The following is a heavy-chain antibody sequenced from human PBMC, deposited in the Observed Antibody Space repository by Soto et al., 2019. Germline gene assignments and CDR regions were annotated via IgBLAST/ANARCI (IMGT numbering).Heavy chain of an antibody. CDR1: GGSFSGYY. CDR2: INHSGST. J-gene: IGHJ5*02. D-gene: IGHD1-20*01. V-gene: IGHV4-34*01. CDR3: ARSGITSFNLWRNNWFDP. Sequence: PSETLSLTCAVYGGSFSGYYWSWIRQPPGKGLEWIGEINHSGSTNYNPSLKSRVTISVDTSKNQFSLKLSSVTAADTAVYYCARSGITSFNLWRNNWFDPWGQGNLVT.